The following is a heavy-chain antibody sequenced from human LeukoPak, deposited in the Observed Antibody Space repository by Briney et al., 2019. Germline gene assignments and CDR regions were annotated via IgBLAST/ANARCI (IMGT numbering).Heavy chain of an antibody. J-gene: IGHJ3*02. CDR3: AKGIGATGIGDAFDI. CDR1: GFTFTSYA. D-gene: IGHD1-1*01. Sequence: GGSLRLSCVPSGFTFTSYAMNWVRQAPGKGLEWVSVISGSGGGTYYTDSVKGRFTISRDNSKNMLYLQMNSLRAEDTAVYYCAKGIGATGIGDAFDIWGQGTVVTVSS. V-gene: IGHV3-23*01. CDR2: ISGSGGGT.